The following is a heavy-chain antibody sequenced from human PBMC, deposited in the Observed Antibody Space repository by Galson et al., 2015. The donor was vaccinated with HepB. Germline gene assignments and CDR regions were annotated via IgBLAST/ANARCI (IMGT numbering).Heavy chain of an antibody. CDR1: GYDFNKYG. V-gene: IGHV1-18*01. J-gene: IGHJ6*02. CDR2: VSGYDGSA. D-gene: IGHD1-7*01. CDR3: ARDSRLELQLNNYYSYGMDV. Sequence: SVKVSCKASGYDFNKYGLSWVRQAPGQGLEWMGWVSGYDGSANYAPKFQGRVTMTTGASTGTAFMEMRSLRSDDTAVYYCARDSRLELQLNNYYSYGMDVWGQGTAVTVSS.